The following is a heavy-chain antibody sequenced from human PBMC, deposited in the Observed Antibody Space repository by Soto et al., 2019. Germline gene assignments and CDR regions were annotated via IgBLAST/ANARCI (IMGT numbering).Heavy chain of an antibody. CDR2: INHSGST. D-gene: IGHD2-8*01. Sequence: PSETLSLTCAVYGGSFSGYYWSWIRQPPGKGLEWIGEINHSGSTNYNPSLKSRVTISVDTSKNQFSLKLSSVTAADTAVYYCARLMVYAIRYYYYGMDVWGQGTTVTV. CDR3: ARLMVYAIRYYYYGMDV. J-gene: IGHJ6*02. V-gene: IGHV4-34*01. CDR1: GGSFSGYY.